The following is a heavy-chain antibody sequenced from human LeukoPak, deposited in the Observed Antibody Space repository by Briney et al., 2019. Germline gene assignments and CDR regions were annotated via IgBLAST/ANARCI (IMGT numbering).Heavy chain of an antibody. CDR3: AKRLSRGYYGKLIFDY. D-gene: IGHD2-15*01. Sequence: GGSLRLSCAPSGFTFSDFAMSWVRQSPGKGLEWVSSITTSGESTYYADSVKGRFAISRDNSGSTLYLQMNSLRNEDSAVYYCAKRLSRGYYGKLIFDYWGQGALVTVSS. J-gene: IGHJ4*02. CDR2: ITTSGEST. V-gene: IGHV3-23*01. CDR1: GFTFSDFA.